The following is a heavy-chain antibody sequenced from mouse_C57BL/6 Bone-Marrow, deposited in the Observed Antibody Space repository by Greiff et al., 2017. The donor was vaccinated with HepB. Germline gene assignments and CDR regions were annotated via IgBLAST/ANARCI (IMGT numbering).Heavy chain of an antibody. J-gene: IGHJ2*01. CDR2: IHPNSGST. V-gene: IGHV1-64*01. CDR1: GYTFTSYW. Sequence: VQLQQSGAELVKPGASVKLSCKASGYTFTSYWMHWVKQRPGQGLEWIGMIHPNSGSTNYNEKFKSKATLTVDKSSSTAYMQLSSLTSEDSAVYYCAPITTVVAVDYWGQGTTLIVSS. CDR3: APITTVVAVDY. D-gene: IGHD1-1*01.